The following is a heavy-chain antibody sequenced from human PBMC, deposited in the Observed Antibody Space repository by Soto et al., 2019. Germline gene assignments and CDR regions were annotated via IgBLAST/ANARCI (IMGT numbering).Heavy chain of an antibody. Sequence: EVQLVESGGGLVQPGGSLRLSCAASGFTFNSYSMNWVRQAPGKGLEWVSYIISSSSTIYYADSVKGRFTISRDNAKNSLYLHMNSLRDEDTAVYYCARAGYYGSVILLWVQGTLVTVSS. V-gene: IGHV3-48*02. J-gene: IGHJ4*02. CDR2: IISSSSTI. CDR3: ARAGYYGSVILL. CDR1: GFTFNSYS. D-gene: IGHD3-10*01.